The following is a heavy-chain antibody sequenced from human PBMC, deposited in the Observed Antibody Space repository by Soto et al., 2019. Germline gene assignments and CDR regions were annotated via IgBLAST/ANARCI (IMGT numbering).Heavy chain of an antibody. Sequence: EVQLVESGGGLVQPGGSLRLSCAASGFTFSNYWMHWVRQAPGKGLVWISRINNYGSSTTYADSVKGRFTISRDNAENTLHLQMNSLRADDSAVYYCARVRYATSSNYMDVWGKGTTVTVSS. CDR1: GFTFSNYW. J-gene: IGHJ6*03. CDR3: ARVRYATSSNYMDV. CDR2: INNYGSST. D-gene: IGHD2-2*01. V-gene: IGHV3-74*01.